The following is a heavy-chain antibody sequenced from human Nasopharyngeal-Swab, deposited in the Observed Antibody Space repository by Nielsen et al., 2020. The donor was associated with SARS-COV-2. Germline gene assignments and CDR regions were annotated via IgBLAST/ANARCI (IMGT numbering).Heavy chain of an antibody. V-gene: IGHV7-4-1*02. CDR3: ARDLGVVVPERADY. CDR1: GYTFTTYA. CDR2: INTNTGNP. D-gene: IGHD2-2*01. Sequence: ASVKVSCKASGYTFTTYAMNWVRQAPGQGLEWMGWINTNTGNPTYAQGFTGRFVFSLDTSVSTAYLQISSLKAEDTAVYYCARDLGVVVPERADYWGQGTLVTVSS. J-gene: IGHJ4*02.